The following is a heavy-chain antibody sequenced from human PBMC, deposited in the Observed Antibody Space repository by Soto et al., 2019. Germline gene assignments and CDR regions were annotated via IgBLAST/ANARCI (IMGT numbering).Heavy chain of an antibody. CDR2: ISYDGSNK. CDR3: TKASAGLYNFYGMDV. Sequence: QVQLVESGGGVVQPGRSLRLSCAASGFTFSSYAMHWVRQAPGKGLEWVAVISYDGSNKYYADSVKGRFTISRDNSKNSVYLHMTSLRADDTAVYYCTKASAGLYNFYGMDVWGQGTTVTVSS. J-gene: IGHJ6*02. D-gene: IGHD1-1*01. V-gene: IGHV3-30-3*01. CDR1: GFTFSSYA.